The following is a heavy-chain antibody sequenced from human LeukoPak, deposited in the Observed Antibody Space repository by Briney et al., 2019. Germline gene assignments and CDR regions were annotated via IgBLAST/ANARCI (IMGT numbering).Heavy chain of an antibody. CDR2: ITSSGSAI. Sequence: GGSLRLSCAASGFTFSSNAMNWVRQAPGKGLEWISYITSSGSAIYHADSVKGRFTISRDDAENSLYLQMNSLRDEDTAVYYCARDLAYAFDIWGLGTMVTVSS. J-gene: IGHJ3*02. CDR1: GFTFSSNA. CDR3: ARDLAYAFDI. V-gene: IGHV3-48*02.